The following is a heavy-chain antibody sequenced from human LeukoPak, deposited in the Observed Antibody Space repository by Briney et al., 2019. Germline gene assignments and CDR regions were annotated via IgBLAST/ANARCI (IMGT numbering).Heavy chain of an antibody. CDR3: VRLNWNEESAGWFYP. D-gene: IGHD1-1*01. CDR1: GFTVSDNY. V-gene: IGHV3-53*01. J-gene: IGHJ5*02. CDR2: IYSDGST. Sequence: PGGFLRLSCVGYGFTVSDNYVSWHRQSPGKGLEWVSVIYSDGSTFHADSVKGRFILSRDISKNTIHLQMNSLRVNDTAVYYCVRLNWNEESAGWFYPWGQGTQVTVSS.